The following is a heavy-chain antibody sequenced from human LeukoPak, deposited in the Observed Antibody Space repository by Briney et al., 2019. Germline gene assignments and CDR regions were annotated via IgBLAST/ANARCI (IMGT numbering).Heavy chain of an antibody. D-gene: IGHD3-16*01. V-gene: IGHV3-43*02. CDR1: GFSFDDNA. CDR3: AKDNQGGGFQH. Sequence: GGSLRLSCAASGFSFDDNAMYWVRQAPGKGLEWVSLISGDGATTYYADSVKGRFNISRDNSKSSLYLQMNSLRSEDSALYYCAKDNQGGGFQHWGQGTLVTVSS. J-gene: IGHJ1*01. CDR2: ISGDGATT.